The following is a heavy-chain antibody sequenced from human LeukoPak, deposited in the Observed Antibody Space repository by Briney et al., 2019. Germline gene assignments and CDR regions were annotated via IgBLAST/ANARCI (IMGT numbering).Heavy chain of an antibody. CDR3: TREVSGSLYFDY. D-gene: IGHD1-26*01. Sequence: PGGSLRLSCAASGFTFRSYWMHWVRQAPGKGLVWVSRINIDGSSGSYADSVKGRFTISRDNAKNTVYLQMNSLRAEDTAVHYCTREVSGSLYFDYWGQGTLVTVSS. CDR1: GFTFRSYW. J-gene: IGHJ4*02. CDR2: INIDGSSG. V-gene: IGHV3-74*01.